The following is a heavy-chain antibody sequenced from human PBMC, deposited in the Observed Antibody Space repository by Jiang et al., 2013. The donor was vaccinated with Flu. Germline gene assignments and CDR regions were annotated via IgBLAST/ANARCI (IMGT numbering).Heavy chain of an antibody. V-gene: IGHV3-9*01. D-gene: IGHD1-26*01. CDR3: GRGWGGPDY. Sequence: VQLVESGGGLVQPGRSLRLSCAASGFTFDDYGMHWVRQAPGKGLEWVSGIIWNSGSIGYADSVKGRFTISRDNAKNSLYLQMNSLSAEDTALYYCGRGWGGPDYWGQGTLVTVSS. CDR2: IIWNSGSI. CDR1: GFTFDDYG. J-gene: IGHJ4*02.